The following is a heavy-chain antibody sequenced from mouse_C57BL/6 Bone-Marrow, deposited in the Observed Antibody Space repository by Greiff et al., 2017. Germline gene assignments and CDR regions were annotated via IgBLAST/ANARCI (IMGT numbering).Heavy chain of an antibody. CDR3: TTVYCGNYWFAY. V-gene: IGHV14-4*01. CDR1: GFNIKDDY. D-gene: IGHD2-1*01. Sequence: VQLQQSGAELVRPGASVKLSCPASGFNIKDDYMHWVKQRPEQGLEWIGWIDPENGDTEYASKFQGKATITADTSSNTAYLQLSSLTSEDTAVYYCTTVYCGNYWFAYWGQGALVTVSA. J-gene: IGHJ3*01. CDR2: IDPENGDT.